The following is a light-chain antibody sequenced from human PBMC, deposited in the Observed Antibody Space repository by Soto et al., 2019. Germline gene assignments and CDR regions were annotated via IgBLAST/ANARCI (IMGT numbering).Light chain of an antibody. CDR2: RDT. CDR3: QVWDSSTVV. Sequence: SYELTQPLSVSVALGQTASITCGGNNIVSKNVHWYQQKPGQAPVLVIYRDTNRPSGIPERFSGSNSGNTATLTISRAQAGDEADYYCQVWDSSTVVFGGGTKVTVL. CDR1: NIVSKN. J-gene: IGLJ2*01. V-gene: IGLV3-9*01.